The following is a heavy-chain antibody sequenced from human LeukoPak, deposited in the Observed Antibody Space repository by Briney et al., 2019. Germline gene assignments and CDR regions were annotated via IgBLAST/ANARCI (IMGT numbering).Heavy chain of an antibody. CDR3: ARDGIAVAGYFDY. CDR1: GGSVSSGSYY. V-gene: IGHV4-61*01. CDR2: IYYSGST. Sequence: PSETLSLTCTVSGGSVSSGSYYWSWIRQPPGKGLEWIGHIYYSGSTNYNPSLKSRVTISVDTSKNQFSLKLSSVTAADTAVYYCARDGIAVAGYFDYWGQGTLVTVSS. J-gene: IGHJ4*02. D-gene: IGHD6-19*01.